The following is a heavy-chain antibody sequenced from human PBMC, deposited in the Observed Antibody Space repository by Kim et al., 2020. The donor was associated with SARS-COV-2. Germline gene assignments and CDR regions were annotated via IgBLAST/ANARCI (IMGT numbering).Heavy chain of an antibody. CDR3: AKDQGDGYNYEDDY. Sequence: GGSLRLSCAASGFTFSSYAMSWVRQAPGKGLEWVSAISGSGGSTYYADSVKGRFTISRDNSKNTLYLQMNSLRAEDTAVYYCAKDQGDGYNYEDDYWGQGTLVTVSS. J-gene: IGHJ4*02. D-gene: IGHD5-12*01. CDR1: GFTFSSYA. V-gene: IGHV3-23*01. CDR2: ISGSGGST.